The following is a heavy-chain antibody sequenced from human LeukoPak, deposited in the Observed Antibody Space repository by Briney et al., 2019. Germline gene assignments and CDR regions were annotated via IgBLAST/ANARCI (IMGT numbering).Heavy chain of an antibody. D-gene: IGHD6-6*01. Sequence: SETLSLTCAVYGGSFSGYYWSWIRHPPGKGLEWIGEINHSGSTNYNPSLKSRVTISVDTSKNQFSLQLGSVTAADTAVYYCARGYSSSSSSLYYYYMDVWGRGATVTVSS. V-gene: IGHV4-34*01. CDR2: INHSGST. CDR1: GGSFSGYY. CDR3: ARGYSSSSSSLYYYYMDV. J-gene: IGHJ6*03.